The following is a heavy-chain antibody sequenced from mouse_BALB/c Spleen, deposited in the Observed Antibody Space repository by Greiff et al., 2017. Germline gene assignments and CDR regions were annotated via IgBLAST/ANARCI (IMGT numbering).Heavy chain of an antibody. D-gene: IGHD1-3*01. V-gene: IGHV1-69*02. CDR1: GYTFTSYW. J-gene: IGHJ2*01. CDR3: ARGGSSYYFDY. CDR2: IDPSDSYT. Sequence: QVQLKQPGAELVKPGASVKLSCKASGYTFTSYWMHWVKQRPGQGLEWIGEIDPSDSYTNYNQKFKGKATLTVDKSSSTAYMQLSSLTSEDSAVYYCARGGSSYYFDYWGQGTTLTVSS.